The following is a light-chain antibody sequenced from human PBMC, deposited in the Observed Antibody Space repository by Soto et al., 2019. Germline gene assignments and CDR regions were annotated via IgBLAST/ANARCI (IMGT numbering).Light chain of an antibody. CDR2: GVS. V-gene: IGLV2-14*03. CDR3: SSYISSSTPYV. CDR1: SSDIGGYNF. Sequence: QSVLTQPASVSGSPGQSVTISCTGTSSDIGGYNFVSWYQHHPGNAPRLMIFGVSDRPSGVSDRFSGSKSANTASLTISGLQAEDEADYYCSSYISSSTPYVFGTGTKVTVL. J-gene: IGLJ1*01.